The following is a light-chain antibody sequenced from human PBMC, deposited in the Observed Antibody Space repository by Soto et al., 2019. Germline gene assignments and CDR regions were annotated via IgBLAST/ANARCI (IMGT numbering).Light chain of an antibody. CDR3: SSYTSSSTSVV. J-gene: IGLJ2*01. Sequence: QSALTQPASVSGSPGQSITISCTGTSSDVGGYNYVSWYQQHPGKAPKLMIYDVSNRPSGVSNRFSGSKSGNTASLTISGLPAEDEADYYCSSYTSSSTSVVFGGGTKVTVL. V-gene: IGLV2-14*01. CDR2: DVS. CDR1: SSDVGGYNY.